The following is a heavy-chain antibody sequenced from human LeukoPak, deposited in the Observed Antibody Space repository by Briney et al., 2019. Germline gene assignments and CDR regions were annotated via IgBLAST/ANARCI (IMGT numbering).Heavy chain of an antibody. Sequence: SETLSLTCAVYGGSFSGYYWSWIRQPPGKGLEWIGGINHSRTTNYNPSLKSRVTISVDTSKNQFSLKLSSVTAADTAVYYCARDVDATSGWFDPWGQGTLVTVSS. D-gene: IGHD2-15*01. CDR2: INHSRTT. J-gene: IGHJ5*02. V-gene: IGHV4-34*01. CDR1: GGSFSGYY. CDR3: ARDVDATSGWFDP.